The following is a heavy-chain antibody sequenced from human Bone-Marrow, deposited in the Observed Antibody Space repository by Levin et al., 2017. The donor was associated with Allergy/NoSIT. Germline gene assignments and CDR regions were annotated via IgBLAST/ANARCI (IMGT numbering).Heavy chain of an antibody. CDR1: GFNFTNAW. V-gene: IGHV3-15*01. Sequence: GGSLRLSCAASGFNFTNAWMSWVRQAPGKGLEWVGRIKSRNDGGTTDYAAPVKGRFINSKDVSKNTLYLQMNSLKTQDTAVYYCSTEGGHCSGGSCYLLPFYYGMDVWGQGTTVTVSS. D-gene: IGHD2-15*01. J-gene: IGHJ6*02. CDR3: STEGGHCSGGSCYLLPFYYGMDV. CDR2: IKSRNDGGTT.